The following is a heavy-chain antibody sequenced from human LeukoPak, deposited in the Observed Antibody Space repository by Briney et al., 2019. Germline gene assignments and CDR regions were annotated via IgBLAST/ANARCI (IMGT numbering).Heavy chain of an antibody. Sequence: GGSLRLSCAASGFTFSNYAMSWVRQAPGKGLEWVANIKADGSQQYYVDSVRGRFTITRDNAENSLYLQMNSLRAEDTAVYYCTRNSLDYWGLGTLVTVSS. J-gene: IGHJ4*02. V-gene: IGHV3-7*03. CDR3: TRNSLDY. CDR1: GFTFSNYA. CDR2: IKADGSQQ.